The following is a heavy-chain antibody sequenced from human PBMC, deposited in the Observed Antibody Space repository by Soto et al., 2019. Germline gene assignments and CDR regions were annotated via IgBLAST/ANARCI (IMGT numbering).Heavy chain of an antibody. D-gene: IGHD3-10*01. CDR2: IYYSGST. CDR3: ARSEAITMVRGVIWWFDP. J-gene: IGHJ5*02. Sequence: SETLSLTCTVSGGSISSYYWSWIRQHTGKGLEWIGYIYYSGSTNYNPSLKSRVTISVDTSKNQFSLKLSSVTAADTAVYYCARSEAITMVRGVIWWFDPWGQGTLVTVSS. V-gene: IGHV4-59*01. CDR1: GGSISSYY.